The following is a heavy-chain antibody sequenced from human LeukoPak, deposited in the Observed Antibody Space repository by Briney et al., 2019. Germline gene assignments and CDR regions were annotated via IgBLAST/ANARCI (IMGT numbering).Heavy chain of an antibody. CDR1: GGSISSSSYY. J-gene: IGHJ3*02. CDR2: IYYSGST. Sequence: SETLPLTCTVSGGSISSSSYYWGWIRQPPGKGLEWIGSIYYSGSTYYNPSLKSRVTISVDTSKNQFSLKLSSVTAADTAVYYCARPRGYYQPDAFDIWGQGTMVTVSS. V-gene: IGHV4-39*01. D-gene: IGHD3-3*01. CDR3: ARPRGYYQPDAFDI.